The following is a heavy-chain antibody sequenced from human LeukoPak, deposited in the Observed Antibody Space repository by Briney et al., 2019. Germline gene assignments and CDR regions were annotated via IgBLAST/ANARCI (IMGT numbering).Heavy chain of an antibody. J-gene: IGHJ4*02. D-gene: IGHD6-19*01. Sequence: ASVKVSCKASGYTFTSYYMHWVRQAPGQGLEWMGIINPSGGSTSYAQKFQGRVTITADESTSTAYMELSSLRSEDTAVYYCARVAVAGSPFDYWGQGTLVTVSS. CDR3: ARVAVAGSPFDY. V-gene: IGHV1-46*01. CDR2: INPSGGST. CDR1: GYTFTSYY.